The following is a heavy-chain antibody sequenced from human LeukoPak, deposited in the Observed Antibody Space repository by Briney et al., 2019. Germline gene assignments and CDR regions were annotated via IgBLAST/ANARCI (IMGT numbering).Heavy chain of an antibody. CDR1: GYTFTDYA. CDR2: INAGNGDT. Sequence: GASVKVSCKASGYTFTDYALHWVRRAPGQSIEWMGWINAGNGDTKYSQKFQDRVTITRDTSASTAYMELSSLRPEDTAVYHCARGYCSSTSCQYYFDYWGQGTLVTVSS. D-gene: IGHD2-2*01. CDR3: ARGYCSSTSCQYYFDY. V-gene: IGHV1-3*01. J-gene: IGHJ4*02.